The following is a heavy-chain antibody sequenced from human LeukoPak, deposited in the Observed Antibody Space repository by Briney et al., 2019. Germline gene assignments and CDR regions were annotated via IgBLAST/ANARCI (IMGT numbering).Heavy chain of an antibody. V-gene: IGHV3-23*01. CDR2: ISDSGNT. J-gene: IGHJ4*02. Sequence: GGSLRLSCAASGFTLSSYAMSWVRQAPGKGLEWVSAISDSGNTYHADSVKGRFTISRDSSKNTLFLQMNRLRPEDAAVYYCAKAPVTTCRGAYCYPFDYWGQGTLVTVSS. CDR1: GFTLSSYA. CDR3: AKAPVTTCRGAYCYPFDY. D-gene: IGHD2-21*01.